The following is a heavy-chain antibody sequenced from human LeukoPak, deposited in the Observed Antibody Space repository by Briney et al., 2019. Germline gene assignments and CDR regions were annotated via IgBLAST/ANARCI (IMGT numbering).Heavy chain of an antibody. Sequence: GGSLRLSCAASGFTFSSYSMNWVRQAPGKGLEWVSSISSSSSYIYYAHSVKGRFTISRDNAKNSLYLQMNSLRAEDTAVYYCARAVPYYYGSGSYSPFYYYYYMDVWGKGTTVTVSS. J-gene: IGHJ6*03. V-gene: IGHV3-21*01. D-gene: IGHD3-10*01. CDR2: ISSSSSYI. CDR1: GFTFSSYS. CDR3: ARAVPYYYGSGSYSPFYYYYYMDV.